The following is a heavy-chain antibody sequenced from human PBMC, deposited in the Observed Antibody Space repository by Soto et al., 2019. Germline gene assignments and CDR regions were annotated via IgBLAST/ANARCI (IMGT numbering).Heavy chain of an antibody. V-gene: IGHV4-34*01. J-gene: IGHJ5*02. Sequence: SETLSLTCAVYGGSFSGYYWSWIRQPPGKGLEWIGEINHSGSTNYNPSLKSRVTISVDTSKNQFSLKLSSVTAADTAVYYCARVGRIAVAGKTPYNWFDPWGQGTLVTVSS. CDR3: ARVGRIAVAGKTPYNWFDP. CDR2: INHSGST. D-gene: IGHD6-19*01. CDR1: GGSFSGYY.